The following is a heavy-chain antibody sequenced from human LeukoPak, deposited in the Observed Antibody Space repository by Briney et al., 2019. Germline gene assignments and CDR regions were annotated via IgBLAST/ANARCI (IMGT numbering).Heavy chain of an antibody. Sequence: GGFLRLSCAASGFTFSSYSMNWVRQAPGKGLEWVSSISSSSSYIYYADSVKGRFTISRDNAKNSLYLQMNSLRAEDTAVYYCARVVGAGYFDLWGRGTLVTVSS. CDR1: GFTFSSYS. CDR3: ARVVGAGYFDL. D-gene: IGHD1-26*01. CDR2: ISSSSSYI. V-gene: IGHV3-21*01. J-gene: IGHJ2*01.